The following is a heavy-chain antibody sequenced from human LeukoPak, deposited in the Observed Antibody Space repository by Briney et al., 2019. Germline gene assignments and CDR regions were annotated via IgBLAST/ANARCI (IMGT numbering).Heavy chain of an antibody. D-gene: IGHD3-10*01. CDR1: GGSVSDYY. J-gene: IGHJ6*03. CDR2: IYHTGST. Sequence: PSETLSLTCTISGGSVSDYYWSWIRQSPGKGLEWVGYIYHTGSTSYSPSLKSRVTISADTSQNQFSLKLSSVTAADTAVYYCARAVGSGSFQTYYYYMDVWGKGTTVTISS. V-gene: IGHV4-59*02. CDR3: ARAVGSGSFQTYYYYMDV.